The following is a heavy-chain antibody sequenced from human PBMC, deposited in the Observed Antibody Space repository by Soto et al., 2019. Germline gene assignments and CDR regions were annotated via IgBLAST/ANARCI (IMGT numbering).Heavy chain of an antibody. CDR2: IIPILGIA. CDR1: GGTFSSYT. J-gene: IGHJ4*02. Sequence: QVQLVQSGAEVTKPGPSVKVSCKASGGTFSSYTISWVRQAPGQGLEWMGRIIPILGIANYAQKFQGRVTITADKSTSTAYMELSSLRSEDTAVYYCAIRSGSKSLLRYWGQGTLVTVSS. CDR3: AIRSGSKSLLRY. D-gene: IGHD4-4*01. V-gene: IGHV1-69*02.